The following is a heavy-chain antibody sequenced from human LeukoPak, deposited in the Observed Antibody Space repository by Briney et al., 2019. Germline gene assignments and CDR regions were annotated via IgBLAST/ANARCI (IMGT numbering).Heavy chain of an antibody. D-gene: IGHD3-10*01. Sequence: TSETLSLTCAVSGGSISSYYWNWIRQPARKGLEWIGRIYASGSTNYNPSLRGRVTMSVDTSKNQVSLKLSSVTAADTAVYYCARTRGHGAFDYWGQGTLVTVSS. J-gene: IGHJ4*02. CDR1: GGSISSYY. V-gene: IGHV4-4*07. CDR3: ARTRGHGAFDY. CDR2: IYASGST.